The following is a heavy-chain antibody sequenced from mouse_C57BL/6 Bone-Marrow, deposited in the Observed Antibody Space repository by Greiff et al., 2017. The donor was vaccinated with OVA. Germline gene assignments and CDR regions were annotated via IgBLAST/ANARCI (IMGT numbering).Heavy chain of an antibody. CDR2: ISGGGGNT. D-gene: IGHD2-4*01. CDR3: ARHGIYYDYDGFAY. CDR1: GFTFSSYT. J-gene: IGHJ3*01. V-gene: IGHV5-9*01. Sequence: EVKVVESGGGLVKPGGSLKLSCAASGFTFSSYTMSWVRQTPEKRLEWVATISGGGGNTYYPDSVKGRFTISRDNAKNTLYLQMSSLRSEDTALYYCARHGIYYDYDGFAYWGQGTLVTVSA.